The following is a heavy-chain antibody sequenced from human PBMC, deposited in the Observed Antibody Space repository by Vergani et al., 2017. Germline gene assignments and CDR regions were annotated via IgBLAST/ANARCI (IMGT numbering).Heavy chain of an antibody. CDR1: GFTFSSYA. Sequence: VQLVESGGGLVQPGGSLRLSCAASGFTFSSYAMHWVRQAPGKGLEYVSAISSNGGSTYYADSVKGRFTISRDNAKNSLYLQMNSLRAEDTAVYYCARDLPTVTTSELDYWGQGTLVTVSS. J-gene: IGHJ4*02. CDR3: ARDLPTVTTSELDY. V-gene: IGHV3-64*04. CDR2: ISSNGGST. D-gene: IGHD4-17*01.